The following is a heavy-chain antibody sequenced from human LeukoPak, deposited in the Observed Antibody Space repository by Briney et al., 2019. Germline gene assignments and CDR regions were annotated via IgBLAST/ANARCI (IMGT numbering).Heavy chain of an antibody. J-gene: IGHJ2*01. V-gene: IGHV4-61*02. D-gene: IGHD1-26*01. CDR2: LYTNDNT. CDR1: GGSISSGRYF. Sequence: SETLSLTCSVSGGSISSGRYFWTWIRQPAGKGLEWIGRLYTNDNTNYAPSHESRVSISVDTYKSQFYLQLNSVTPEDTAVYYCARISTAVGYFDLWGPGTLVTVSS. CDR3: ARISTAVGYFDL.